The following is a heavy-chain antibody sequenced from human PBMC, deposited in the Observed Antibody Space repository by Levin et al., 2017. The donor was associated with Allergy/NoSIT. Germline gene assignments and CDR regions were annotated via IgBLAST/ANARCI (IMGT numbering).Heavy chain of an antibody. CDR3: ARDDYYYYDMDV. J-gene: IGHJ6*02. V-gene: IGHV3-74*01. CDR2: INSDGNST. Sequence: PGGSLRLSCAASGFTFSSYWMHWVRQAPGKGLVWVSRINSDGNSTNYADSVKGRFTISRDNAKNTLYLQMNSLRAEDTAVYYCARDDYYYYDMDVWGQGTTVTVSS. CDR1: GFTFSSYW.